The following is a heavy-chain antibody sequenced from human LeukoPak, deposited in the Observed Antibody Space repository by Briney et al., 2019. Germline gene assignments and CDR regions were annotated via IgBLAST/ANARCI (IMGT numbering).Heavy chain of an antibody. CDR2: IYYSGST. CDR3: ARGTRSSSGWQDY. CDR1: GGSISSYH. V-gene: IGHV4-59*08. Sequence: SETLSLTCTVSGGSISSYHWSWIRQPPGKGLEWIGYIYYSGSTNYNPSLKSRVTISVDTSKNQFSLKLSSVTAADTAVYYCARGTRSSSGWQDYWGQGTLVTVSS. J-gene: IGHJ4*02. D-gene: IGHD6-19*01.